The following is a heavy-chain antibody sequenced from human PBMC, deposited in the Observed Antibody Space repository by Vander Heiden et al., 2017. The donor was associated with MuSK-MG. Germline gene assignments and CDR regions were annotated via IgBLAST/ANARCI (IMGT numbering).Heavy chain of an antibody. D-gene: IGHD6-6*01. V-gene: IGHV1-2*02. CDR3: VRYGGTSYDK. CDR2: SHPHSGDA. Sequence: QVQLVQSGAEVKKPGASVTVSCKASGDSFSKTPLHRVLQAPGQGLEWMGWSHPHSGDAYYAQSLQGRVTLTRVWSIITAYMQLSSLTADGTGGCCVVRYGGTSYDKRGRG. J-gene: IGHJ2*01. CDR1: GDSFSKTP.